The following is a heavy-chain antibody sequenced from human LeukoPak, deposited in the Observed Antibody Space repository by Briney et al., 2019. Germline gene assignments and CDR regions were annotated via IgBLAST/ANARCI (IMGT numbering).Heavy chain of an antibody. CDR2: INPSGGGT. Sequence: ASVKLSCKASASSFTSNNMHWVRQPHGPGIGLMGIINPSGGGTSYEQKLQRRVSMTRDTSTSTVYLELSSSRSEDTAVYHCAREGDIVTTSSRNGAFDMWGQKTMVTVFS. CDR1: ASSFTSNN. CDR3: AREGDIVTTSSRNGAFDM. J-gene: IGHJ3*02. V-gene: IGHV1-46*01. D-gene: IGHD5-12*01.